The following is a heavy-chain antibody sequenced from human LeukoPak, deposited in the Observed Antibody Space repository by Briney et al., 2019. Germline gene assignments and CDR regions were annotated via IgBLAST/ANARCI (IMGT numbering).Heavy chain of an antibody. J-gene: IGHJ5*02. CDR2: ISYDGSNK. CDR3: AKGAASGLVDWFDP. D-gene: IGHD3-22*01. V-gene: IGHV3-30*01. CDR1: GFTFSSYA. Sequence: GRSLRLSCAASGFTFSSYAMHWVRQAPGKGLEWVAVISYDGSNKYYADSVKGRFTISRDNSKNTLYLQMNSLRAEDTAVYYCAKGAASGLVDWFDPWGQGTLVTVSS.